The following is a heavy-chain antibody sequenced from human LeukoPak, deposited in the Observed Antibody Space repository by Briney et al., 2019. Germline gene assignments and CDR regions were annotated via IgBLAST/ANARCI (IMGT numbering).Heavy chain of an antibody. Sequence: GGALRLSCVASGFTLSSHSMNWVRPAPGKGLEWVSYISSSSTIYYADSVKGRFTVSRNNAKNSLYLQMNSLRAEDTAVYYCARDSPPDYWGQGTLVTVSS. J-gene: IGHJ4*02. CDR1: GFTLSSHS. CDR2: ISSSSTI. V-gene: IGHV3-48*01. CDR3: ARDSPPDY.